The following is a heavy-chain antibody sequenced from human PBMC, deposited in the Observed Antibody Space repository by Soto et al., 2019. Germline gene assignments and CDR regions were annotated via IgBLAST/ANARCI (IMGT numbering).Heavy chain of an antibody. V-gene: IGHV1-69*11. D-gene: IGHD3-22*01. J-gene: IGHJ4*02. Sequence: QVQLVQSGAEVKKPGASVKVSCKTSGYTFSSFPIAWVRQAPGQGLEWVGGIIPVLGAPSYAQTFQGRVTITADESTSAAYLELSSLRSDDTAVYFCARDRHYENHTFYYLKYYFDYWGQGTLVTVSS. CDR1: GYTFSSFP. CDR2: IIPVLGAP. CDR3: ARDRHYENHTFYYLKYYFDY.